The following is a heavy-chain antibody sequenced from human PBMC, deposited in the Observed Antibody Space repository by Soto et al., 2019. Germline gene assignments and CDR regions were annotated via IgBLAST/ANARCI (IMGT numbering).Heavy chain of an antibody. CDR3: AREGGWGSYRYTAMDV. CDR2: ISGSGGST. CDR1: GFTFSSYA. V-gene: IGHV3-23*01. D-gene: IGHD3-16*02. J-gene: IGHJ6*02. Sequence: GGSLRLSCAASGFTFSSYAMSWVRQAPGKGLEWVSAISGSGGSTYYADSVKGRFTISRDNSKNTLYLQMNSLRSEDTAVFYCAREGGWGSYRYTAMDVWGQGTTVTVFS.